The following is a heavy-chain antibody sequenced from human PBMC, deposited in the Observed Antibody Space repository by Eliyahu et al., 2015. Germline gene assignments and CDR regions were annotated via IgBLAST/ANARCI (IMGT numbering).Heavy chain of an antibody. CDR3: ARDWNNRGGLLWRGGFDP. V-gene: IGHV1-18*01. CDR1: GYTFTSYG. Sequence: QVQLVQSGAEVKKPGASVKVSCKASGYTFTSYGISWVRXAPGQGLEWMGWISAYNGNTNYAQKLQGRVTMTTDTSTSTAYMELRSLRSDDTAVYYCARDWNNRGGLLWRGGFDPWGQGTLVTVSS. D-gene: IGHD3-10*01. CDR2: ISAYNGNT. J-gene: IGHJ5*02.